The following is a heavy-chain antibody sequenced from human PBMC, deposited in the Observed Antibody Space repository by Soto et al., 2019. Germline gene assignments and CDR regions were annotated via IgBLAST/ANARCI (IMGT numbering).Heavy chain of an antibody. D-gene: IGHD6-6*01. CDR1: GGSFSGYY. J-gene: IGHJ5*02. CDR2: INHSGST. CDR3: ARAYHRYSSSFCWFDP. Sequence: QVQLQQWGAGLLKPSETLSLTCAVYGGSFSGYYWSWIRQPPGEGLEWIGEINHSGSTNYNPSLKSRVTISVDTSKNQFSLKLSSVTAADTAVYYCARAYHRYSSSFCWFDPWGQGTLVTVSS. V-gene: IGHV4-34*01.